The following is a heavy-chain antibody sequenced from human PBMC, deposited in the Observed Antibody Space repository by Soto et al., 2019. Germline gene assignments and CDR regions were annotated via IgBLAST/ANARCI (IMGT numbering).Heavy chain of an antibody. CDR2: ISIDGKTK. D-gene: IGHD6-13*01. V-gene: IGHV3-30-3*02. CDR3: AKENGYSSSWFEFDY. J-gene: IGHJ4*02. Sequence: WIRQPPGKGLEWLAVISIDGKTKYYADSVKGRFTISRDNSKNTLYLQMNSLRAEDTAVYYCAKENGYSSSWFEFDYWGQGTLVTVS.